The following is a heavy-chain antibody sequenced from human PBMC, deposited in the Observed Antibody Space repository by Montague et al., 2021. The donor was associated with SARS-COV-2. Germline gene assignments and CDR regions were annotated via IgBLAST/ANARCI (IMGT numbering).Heavy chain of an antibody. V-gene: IGHV4-39*07. D-gene: IGHD3-22*01. Sequence: SETRSLTCTVSISSSRYYWDWIRQPPGQGLEWIGSMYYSGNTYYNPSLKSRVTISGDTSKNQFSLKLSSVTAADTAVYYCARGRWVPVLGVIDYYYGMDVWGQGTTVTVSS. J-gene: IGHJ6*02. CDR1: ISSSRYY. CDR3: ARGRWVPVLGVIDYYYGMDV. CDR2: MYYSGNT.